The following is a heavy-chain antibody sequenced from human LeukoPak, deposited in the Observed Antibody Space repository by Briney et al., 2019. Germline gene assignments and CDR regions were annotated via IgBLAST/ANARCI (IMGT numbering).Heavy chain of an antibody. D-gene: IGHD6-6*01. Sequence: ASVKVSCKASGYTFTHYGITWVRQAPGQGLEWMGWISVYNGNTDYAQKFQGRVTLTTDISTSTAHMELRNVRSDDTAVYYCARDEYSSSSGDYWGQGTLVTVSS. CDR1: GYTFTHYG. J-gene: IGHJ4*02. CDR2: ISVYNGNT. CDR3: ARDEYSSSSGDY. V-gene: IGHV1-18*01.